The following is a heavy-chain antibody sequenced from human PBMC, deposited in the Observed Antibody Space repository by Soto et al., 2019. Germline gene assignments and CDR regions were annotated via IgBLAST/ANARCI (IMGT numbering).Heavy chain of an antibody. CDR2: ISISSSYI. J-gene: IGHJ3*02. CDR1: GFTFSTYS. CDR3: ANNLIGYSPGGFDI. Sequence: EVQLVESGGGLVKPGGSLRLSCAASGFTFSTYSMNWVRQAPGKGLEWVSSISISSSYIYYADSVKGRFTISRDNAKNSLYLQMNGLRAEDTAVYYCANNLIGYSPGGFDIWGQGTMVTVSS. V-gene: IGHV3-21*01. D-gene: IGHD2-2*02.